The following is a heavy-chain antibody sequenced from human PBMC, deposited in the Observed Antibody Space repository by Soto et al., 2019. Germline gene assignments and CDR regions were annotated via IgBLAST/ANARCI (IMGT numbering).Heavy chain of an antibody. Sequence: SETLSLTCTVSGGSISSGVFSWTWIRQHPGKGLEWIGYIYYSGSTYYNPSLRSRVSISVDTSRNQFSLKLSSVTAADTAVYYCARDRPISGTTLYYGMDVWGQGTTVTVYS. CDR2: IYYSGST. CDR1: GGSISSGVFS. CDR3: ARDRPISGTTLYYGMDV. D-gene: IGHD1-7*01. V-gene: IGHV4-31*03. J-gene: IGHJ6*02.